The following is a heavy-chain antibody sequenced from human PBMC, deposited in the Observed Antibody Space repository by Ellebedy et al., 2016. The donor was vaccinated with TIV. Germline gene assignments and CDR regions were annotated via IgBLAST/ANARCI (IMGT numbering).Heavy chain of an antibody. CDR2: INPTAGST. D-gene: IGHD6-19*01. CDR1: GYSFPSYG. Sequence: AASVKVSCKASGYSFPSYGISWLRQAPGQGLEWMGIINPTAGSTSSAQKFQGRVTMTSDTSTRTVYMELSSLRSEDTAVYYCARAPSVDPHMDVWGQGTTVTVSS. J-gene: IGHJ6*02. CDR3: ARAPSVDPHMDV. V-gene: IGHV1-46*01.